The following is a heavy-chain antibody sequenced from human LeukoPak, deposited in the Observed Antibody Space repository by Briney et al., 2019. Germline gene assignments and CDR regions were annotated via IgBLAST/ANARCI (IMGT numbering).Heavy chain of an antibody. Sequence: PSETLSLTCTVSGGSISSSSYYWSWIRQPPGKGLEWIGEINHSGSTNYNPSLKSRVTISVDTSKNQFSLKLSSVTAADTAVYYCARVSVLAVAALKRYYGMDVWGQGTTVTVSS. CDR3: ARVSVLAVAALKRYYGMDV. J-gene: IGHJ6*02. D-gene: IGHD6-19*01. CDR1: GGSISSSSYY. CDR2: INHSGST. V-gene: IGHV4-39*07.